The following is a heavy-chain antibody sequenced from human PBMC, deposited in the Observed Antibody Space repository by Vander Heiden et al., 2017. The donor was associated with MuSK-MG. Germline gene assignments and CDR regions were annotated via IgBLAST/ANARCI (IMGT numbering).Heavy chain of an antibody. V-gene: IGHV4-38-2*01. J-gene: IGHJ5*02. D-gene: IGHD2-8*01. CDR2: IYHSGGTT. Sequence: QVQLQESGPGLVKPSETLSLTCAVSGFSISSAYYWGWIRQPPGKGLEWVGSIYHSGGTTYYNPSLKSRVTIFLDTSKNQFSLKLSSVTAADTAVYYCARLSTKYVGIVDLWGQGTLVTVSS. CDR1: GFSISSAYY. CDR3: ARLSTKYVGIVDL.